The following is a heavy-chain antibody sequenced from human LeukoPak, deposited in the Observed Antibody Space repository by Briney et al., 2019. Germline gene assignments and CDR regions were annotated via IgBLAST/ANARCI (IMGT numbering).Heavy chain of an antibody. V-gene: IGHV1-8*02. Sequence: ASVKVFCKASGGTFNSYAISWVRQAPGQGLEVIGWINPNSVGTNYAQKFQSRVTMTRNTSISTAYMELRSLRSEDTAVYYCSKSYFRWLVRRGHYYYLDVWGKGTPVTVSS. CDR3: SKSYFRWLVRRGHYYYLDV. J-gene: IGHJ6*03. D-gene: IGHD6-19*01. CDR2: INPNSVGT. CDR1: GGTFNSYA.